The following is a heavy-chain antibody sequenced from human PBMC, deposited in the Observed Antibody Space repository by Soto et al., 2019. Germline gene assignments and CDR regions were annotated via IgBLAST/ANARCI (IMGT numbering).Heavy chain of an antibody. D-gene: IGHD2-15*01. Sequence: GGSLRLSCAASGFTFSSYAMHWVRQAPGKGLEWVAVISYDGSNKYYADSVKGRFTISRDNSKNTLYLQMNSLRAEDTAVYYCASYCSGGSCYSKIAFDIWGQGTMVTVSS. J-gene: IGHJ3*02. CDR3: ASYCSGGSCYSKIAFDI. V-gene: IGHV3-30*04. CDR1: GFTFSSYA. CDR2: ISYDGSNK.